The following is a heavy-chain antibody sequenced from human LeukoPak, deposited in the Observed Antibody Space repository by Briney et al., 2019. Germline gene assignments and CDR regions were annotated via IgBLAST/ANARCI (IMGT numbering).Heavy chain of an antibody. J-gene: IGHJ5*02. CDR3: AKDVDDILTGYYEAPWFDP. Sequence: ASVKVSCKASGYTFTGYYMHWVRQAPGQGLEWMGWINPNSGGTNYAQKFQGRVTMTRDTSISTAYMELSRLRSDDTAVYYCAKDVDDILTGYYEAPWFDPWGQGTLVTVSS. D-gene: IGHD3-9*01. V-gene: IGHV1-2*02. CDR1: GYTFTGYY. CDR2: INPNSGGT.